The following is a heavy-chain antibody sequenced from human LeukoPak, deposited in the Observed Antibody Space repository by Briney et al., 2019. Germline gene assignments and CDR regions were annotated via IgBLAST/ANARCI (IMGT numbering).Heavy chain of an antibody. J-gene: IGHJ4*02. D-gene: IGHD2-2*01. Sequence: GGSPRLSCIASGFTFKNYWMTWVRQAPGKGLEWVANIKHDGTEHFYVDSVKGRSTISRDNAKNSLYLQMNSLRAEDTAVYYCARPYCTATSCFTGIDYWGQGTLVTVSS. CDR3: ARPYCTATSCFTGIDY. V-gene: IGHV3-7*01. CDR1: GFTFKNYW. CDR2: IKHDGTEH.